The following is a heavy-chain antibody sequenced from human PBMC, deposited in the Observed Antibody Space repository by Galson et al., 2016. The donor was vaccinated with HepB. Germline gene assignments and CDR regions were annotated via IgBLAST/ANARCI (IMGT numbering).Heavy chain of an antibody. V-gene: IGHV4-4*02. Sequence: QVQLQESGPGLVKPSETLSLTCAVSGVSITSNDWWSWVRQPPGQGLEGSGQTFHSGAVNYPPSLASRVTISKDPSNNHFSLRLTSVTAADTALYYCARQYWGGPSDYWGQGTLVTVSS. D-gene: IGHD2/OR15-2a*01. J-gene: IGHJ4*02. CDR2: TFHSGAV. CDR1: GVSITSNDW. CDR3: ARQYWGGPSDY.